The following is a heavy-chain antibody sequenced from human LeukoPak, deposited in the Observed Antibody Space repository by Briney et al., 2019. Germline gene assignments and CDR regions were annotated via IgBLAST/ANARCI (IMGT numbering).Heavy chain of an antibody. J-gene: IGHJ4*02. D-gene: IGHD6-13*01. Sequence: GGSLRLSCAASGFTFRNYVIHWVRQAPGKGLEWVAVTSSDLNVKLYADSVKGRFTISRDNSRSTLYLQMNSLRAEDTAVYYCAKTRPLDSSSWSHGDYWGQGTLITVSS. CDR2: TSSDLNVK. V-gene: IGHV3-30*18. CDR3: AKTRPLDSSSWSHGDY. CDR1: GFTFRNYV.